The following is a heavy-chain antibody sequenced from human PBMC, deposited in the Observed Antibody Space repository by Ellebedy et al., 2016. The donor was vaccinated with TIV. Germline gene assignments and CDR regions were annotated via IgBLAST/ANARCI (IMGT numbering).Heavy chain of an antibody. CDR1: GFTFSSNW. V-gene: IGHV3-74*01. Sequence: GGSLRLXXVASGFTFSSNWIHWVRQAPGRGPVWVSRINRDGSETNYADSVKGRFTISRDNAKNTLYLQMNSLRAEDTALYYCARVVRGLDHWGQGTPVTVSS. CDR3: ARVVRGLDH. J-gene: IGHJ5*02. CDR2: INRDGSET. D-gene: IGHD3-10*01.